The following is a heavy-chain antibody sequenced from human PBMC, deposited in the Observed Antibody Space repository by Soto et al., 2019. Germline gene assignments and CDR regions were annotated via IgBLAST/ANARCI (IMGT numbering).Heavy chain of an antibody. CDR3: ASVRQYSFDI. V-gene: IGHV3-11*05. CDR2: ISSSRSYT. Sequence: QVQLVESGGGLVKPGGSLRLSCAASGFTFSDYYMNWIRQGPGKGLEWVSYISSSRSYTNYADSVKGRITISINNAKNSLYLQMNSLRAEDTALYYCASVRQYSFDIWGQGTMVTVSS. CDR1: GFTFSDYY. J-gene: IGHJ3*02. D-gene: IGHD3-10*02.